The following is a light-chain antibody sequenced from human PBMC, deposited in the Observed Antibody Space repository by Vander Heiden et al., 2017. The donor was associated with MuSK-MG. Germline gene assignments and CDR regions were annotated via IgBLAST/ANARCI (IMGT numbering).Light chain of an antibody. CDR3: CSYAGGYTWV. V-gene: IGLV2-11*01. Sequence: QSALTPPRSVAGSPGQSVTIPCPGTTNDIVEYDYVSWYQQRPGKAPRLIVHTINKRPSGVPARFSGSKSGSTASLIISGLTAEDEAEYHCCSYAGGYTWVFGGGTTLTV. CDR1: TNDIVEYDY. J-gene: IGLJ3*02. CDR2: TIN.